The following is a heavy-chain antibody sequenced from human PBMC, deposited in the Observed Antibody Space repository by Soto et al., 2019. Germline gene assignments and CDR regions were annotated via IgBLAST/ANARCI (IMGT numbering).Heavy chain of an antibody. Sequence: QVQLQQWGAGLLRPSETLSLTCAVYGGSFSGYCWSWIRQPPGKGLEWIGEINHSGSTNYNPSLKSRVTISVDTSKNQFSLKLSSVTAEDTAVYYCARGYSSSWYDYWGQGTLVTVSS. D-gene: IGHD6-13*01. V-gene: IGHV4-34*01. CDR1: GGSFSGYC. CDR3: ARGYSSSWYDY. J-gene: IGHJ4*02. CDR2: INHSGST.